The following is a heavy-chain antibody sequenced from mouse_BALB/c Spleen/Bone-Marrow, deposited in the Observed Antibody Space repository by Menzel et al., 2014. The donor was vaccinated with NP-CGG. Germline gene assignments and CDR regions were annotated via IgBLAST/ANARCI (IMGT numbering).Heavy chain of an antibody. CDR3: ARETGYAYGNFAMDY. CDR1: GFTSIDYY. J-gene: IGHJ4*01. CDR2: IRNRANGYTT. Sequence: EVQLQESGGALVQPGGSLILSCEASGFTSIDYYMTWVRQPPGKALEWLGFIRNRANGYTTEYSASVKGRFTISRDISQSIFYLQMNTLRAEDSATYYCARETGYAYGNFAMDYWGQGTSVTVSS. D-gene: IGHD2-1*01. V-gene: IGHV7-3*02.